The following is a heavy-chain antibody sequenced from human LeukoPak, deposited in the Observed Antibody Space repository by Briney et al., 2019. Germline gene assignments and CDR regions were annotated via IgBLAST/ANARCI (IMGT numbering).Heavy chain of an antibody. D-gene: IGHD5-18*01. Sequence: ASVKVSRKASGYTFTSYGISWVRQAPGQGLEWMGWISAYNGNTNYAQKLQGRVTMTTDTSTSTAYMELRSLRSDDTAVYYCAGGRYSYGFFGYWGQGALVTVSS. CDR3: AGGRYSYGFFGY. CDR1: GYTFTSYG. CDR2: ISAYNGNT. J-gene: IGHJ4*02. V-gene: IGHV1-18*01.